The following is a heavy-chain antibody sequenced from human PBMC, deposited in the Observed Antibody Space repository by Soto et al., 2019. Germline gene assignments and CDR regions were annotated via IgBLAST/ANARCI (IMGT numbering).Heavy chain of an antibody. CDR2: IKTDGSEK. J-gene: IGHJ6*01. Sequence: EVQLVESGGGLVQPGGSLRLSCAASGFTFSSYSMSWVRQDPGKGLEWVANIKTDGSEKYYMDSVRGRFTNSSDNARNFFFLQMNSLTVADTAVYYCTRDVSPFALDVWGLGTSVSVSS. CDR1: GFTFSSYS. CDR3: TRDVSPFALDV. V-gene: IGHV3-7*03.